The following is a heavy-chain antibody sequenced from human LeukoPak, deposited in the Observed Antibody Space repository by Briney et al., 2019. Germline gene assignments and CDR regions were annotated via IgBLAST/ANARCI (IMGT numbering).Heavy chain of an antibody. J-gene: IGHJ4*02. Sequence: GGSLRLSCAAWVFTLSTLAMIWLRQAPGKGREGVAGIASRLGATYYADSVKGLFSISRDNYKITLNLQMNRVRSEDRAIYYCAKSPTTSDRGDFYYHFDFWGQGNLVTVSS. CDR3: AKSPTTSDRGDFYYHFDF. V-gene: IGHV3-23*01. CDR1: VFTLSTLA. CDR2: IASRLGAT. D-gene: IGHD2-21*02.